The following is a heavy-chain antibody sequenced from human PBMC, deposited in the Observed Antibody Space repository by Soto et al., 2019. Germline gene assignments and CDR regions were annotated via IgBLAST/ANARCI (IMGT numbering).Heavy chain of an antibody. CDR3: ARDHVVVVAATHYYYGMDV. D-gene: IGHD2-15*01. CDR1: GGTFSGYA. Sequence: SVKVSCKASGGTFSGYAISWVRQAPGQGLEWMGGIIPIFGTANYAQKFQGRVTITADESTSTAYMELSSLRSEDTAVYYCARDHVVVVAATHYYYGMDVWGQGTTVTVSS. J-gene: IGHJ6*02. CDR2: IIPIFGTA. V-gene: IGHV1-69*13.